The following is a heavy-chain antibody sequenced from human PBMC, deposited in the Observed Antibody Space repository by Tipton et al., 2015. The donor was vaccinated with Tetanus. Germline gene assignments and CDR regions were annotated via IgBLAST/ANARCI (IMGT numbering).Heavy chain of an antibody. Sequence: TLSLTCTVSGGSIRGGTFYWGWVRQAPGKGLEWIGYITYGGNTFLNPSLQGRVTLGIDRPKSQFSLRLTSVTAADTAVYFCARESIRLIGSLLHRWMDYWGQGTLVAVSP. CDR3: ARESIRLIGSLLHRWMDY. J-gene: IGHJ4*02. CDR1: GGSIRGGTFY. D-gene: IGHD4-23*01. CDR2: ITYGGNT. V-gene: IGHV4-61*01.